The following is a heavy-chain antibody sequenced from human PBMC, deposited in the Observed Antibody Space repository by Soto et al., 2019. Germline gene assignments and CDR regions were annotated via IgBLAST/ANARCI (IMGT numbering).Heavy chain of an antibody. Sequence: PVGSLRHSCAALGFTCSSYGIRWVRQATSKGLEWVAAISYDGSSKWYADSVKGRFTISRDNSKNTQYLQMNSLRAEDTAVYYCAKGVYSSGWKYYGMDVWGQGTTVTVSS. CDR1: GFTCSSYG. CDR2: ISYDGSSK. D-gene: IGHD6-19*01. V-gene: IGHV3-30*18. CDR3: AKGVYSSGWKYYGMDV. J-gene: IGHJ6*02.